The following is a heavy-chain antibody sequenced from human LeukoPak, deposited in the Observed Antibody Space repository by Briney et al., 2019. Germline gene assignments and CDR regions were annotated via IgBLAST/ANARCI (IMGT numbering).Heavy chain of an antibody. V-gene: IGHV1-2*02. CDR1: GYTFTGYY. CDR2: INPNSGGT. J-gene: IGHJ4*02. Sequence: ASVNVSCKASGYTFTGYYMHWVGPAPGKGLEWMGWINPNSGGTNYAQKFQGRVTMTRDTSISTAYMELSRLRSDDTAVYYCARDIVVVPAPPKVIDYWGQGTLVTVSS. D-gene: IGHD2-2*01. CDR3: ARDIVVVPAPPKVIDY.